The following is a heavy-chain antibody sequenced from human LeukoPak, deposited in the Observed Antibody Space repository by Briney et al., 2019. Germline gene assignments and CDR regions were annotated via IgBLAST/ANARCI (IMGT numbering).Heavy chain of an antibody. J-gene: IGHJ6*03. CDR1: GFTFSTYW. CDR2: IKQDGSEK. D-gene: IGHD6-6*01. V-gene: IGHV3-7*01. Sequence: GGSLRLSCAASGFTFSTYWMTWVRQAPGKGLEWVANIKQDGSEKYYVDSVKGRFTISRDNAKNSPYPQMNSLRAEDTAVYYCARGSIAAPYYYYFMDVWGKGTTVTVSS. CDR3: ARGSIAAPYYYYFMDV.